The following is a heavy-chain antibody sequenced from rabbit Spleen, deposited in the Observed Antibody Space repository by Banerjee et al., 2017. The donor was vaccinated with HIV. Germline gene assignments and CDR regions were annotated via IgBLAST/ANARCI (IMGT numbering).Heavy chain of an antibody. CDR1: RFDFNSGG. CDR3: ARDTGTSFSTYGMDL. Sequence: QEHLVESGGGLVQPGGSLKLSCKASRFDFNSGGVSWVRQAPGKGLDLIGCIYAGDGSTDYANWVNGRFTISKTSSTTVTLQLTSLTAADTATYFCARDTGTSFSTYGMDLWGQGTLVTVS. D-gene: IGHD8-1*01. J-gene: IGHJ6*01. CDR2: IYAGDGST. V-gene: IGHV1S47*01.